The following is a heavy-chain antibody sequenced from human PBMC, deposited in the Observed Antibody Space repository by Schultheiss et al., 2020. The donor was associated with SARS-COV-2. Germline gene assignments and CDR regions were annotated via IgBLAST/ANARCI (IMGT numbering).Heavy chain of an antibody. CDR2: IYHSGST. Sequence: GSLRLSCAASGFTFSNAWMSWVRQAPGKGLEWIGSIYHSGSTYYNPSLKSRVTISVDTSKNQFSLKLSSVTAADTAVYYCARDLRYSSNYFDYWGQGTLVTVSS. CDR3: ARDLRYSSNYFDY. J-gene: IGHJ4*02. CDR1: GFTFSNAW. D-gene: IGHD5-18*01. V-gene: IGHV4-38-2*02.